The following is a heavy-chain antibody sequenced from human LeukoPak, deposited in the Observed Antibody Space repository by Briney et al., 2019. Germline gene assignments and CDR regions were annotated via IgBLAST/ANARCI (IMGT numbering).Heavy chain of an antibody. V-gene: IGHV4-38-2*01. D-gene: IGHD1-7*01. Sequence: SETLSLTCAVSGYSISSGYYWGWIRQPPGKGLEWIGSIYHSGSTYYNPSLKSRVTISVDTSKNQFSLKMNSVTAADTAVYYCARLITGTTTAFDIWGQGTMVTVSS. CDR2: IYHSGST. J-gene: IGHJ3*02. CDR1: GYSISSGYY. CDR3: ARLITGTTTAFDI.